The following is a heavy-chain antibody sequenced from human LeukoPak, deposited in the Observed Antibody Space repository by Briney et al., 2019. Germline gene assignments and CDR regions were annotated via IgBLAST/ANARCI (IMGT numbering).Heavy chain of an antibody. CDR1: GFTFDDYG. V-gene: IGHV3-20*04. CDR2: INWNGGST. CDR3: VREHYNDYMDV. Sequence: PGESLRLSCAASGFTFDDYGLSWVRQAPGKGLEWVSGINWNGGSTGYADSVKGRFTISRDTAKNSLYLQMNSLRAEDTALYYCVREHYNDYMDVWAKGPRSPSP. J-gene: IGHJ6*03.